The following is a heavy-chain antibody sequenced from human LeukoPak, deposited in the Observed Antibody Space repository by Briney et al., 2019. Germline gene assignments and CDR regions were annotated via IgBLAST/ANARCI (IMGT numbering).Heavy chain of an antibody. V-gene: IGHV1-2*02. Sequence: EASVKVSCKTSGYTFTDSYIHWVRRAPGQGLEWMGWINPNTGGTDYGQNFQGRLTMTRDTLISTAYMELTRLTSDDTAIYYCARGAGWGGYSRYYMDVWGKGTTVTVSS. CDR3: ARGAGWGGYSRYYMDV. D-gene: IGHD2-15*01. CDR1: GYTFTDSY. CDR2: INPNTGGT. J-gene: IGHJ6*03.